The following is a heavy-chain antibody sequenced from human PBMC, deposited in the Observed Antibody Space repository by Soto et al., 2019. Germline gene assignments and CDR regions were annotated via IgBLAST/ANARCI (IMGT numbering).Heavy chain of an antibody. D-gene: IGHD2-15*01. CDR3: ARDTIVVVAAGGVDY. J-gene: IGHJ4*02. CDR2: ISYDGSNK. CDR1: GFTFSSYA. V-gene: IGHV3-30-3*01. Sequence: GGSLRLSCAASGFTFSSYAMHWVRQAPGKGLEWVAVISYDGSNKYYADSVKGRFTISRDNSKNKLYLQMNSLRAEDTAVYYCARDTIVVVAAGGVDYWGQGTLVTVSS.